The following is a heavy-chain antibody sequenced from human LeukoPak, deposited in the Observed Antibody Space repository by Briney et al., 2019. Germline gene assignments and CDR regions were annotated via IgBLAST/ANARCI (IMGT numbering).Heavy chain of an antibody. CDR2: ISGGGGST. Sequence: PGGSLRLSCAASGFTFSNYAMTWVRQAPGKGQEWVSTISGGGGSTYYADSVKGRFTISRDNSKNTLYLQMNSLRAEDTAVYYCAGGAVPAAIHTLNDYWGQGTLVTVSS. CDR3: AGGAVPAAIHTLNDY. CDR1: GFTFSNYA. D-gene: IGHD2-2*02. J-gene: IGHJ4*02. V-gene: IGHV3-23*01.